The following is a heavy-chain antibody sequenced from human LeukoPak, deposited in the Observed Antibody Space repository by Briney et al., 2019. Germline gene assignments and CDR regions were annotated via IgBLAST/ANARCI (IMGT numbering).Heavy chain of an antibody. CDR1: GYTFTSYD. D-gene: IGHD6-6*01. CDR3: ARDSSSGVYYFDY. CDR2: MNPNSGNT. V-gene: IGHV1-8*01. J-gene: IGHJ4*02. Sequence: GASVKVSCKASGYTFTSYDINWVRQATGQGLEWMGWMNPNSGNTGYAHKFQGRVTMTRNTSISTAYMELSGLRSEDTAVYYCARDSSSGVYYFDYWGQGTLVTVSS.